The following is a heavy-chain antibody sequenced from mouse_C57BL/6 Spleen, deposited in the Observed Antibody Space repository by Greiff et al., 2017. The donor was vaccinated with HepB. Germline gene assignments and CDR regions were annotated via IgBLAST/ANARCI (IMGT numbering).Heavy chain of an antibody. D-gene: IGHD1-1*01. CDR1: GYTFTAYE. V-gene: IGHV1-15*01. Sequence: VQLQQSGAELVRPGASVTLSCKASGYTFTAYEMHWVKQTPVHGLEWIGAIDPETGGTAYNQKFKGKAILTADKSSSTAYMELRSLTSEDSAVYYCTSYGSSSWFAYWGQGTLVTVSA. CDR3: TSYGSSSWFAY. J-gene: IGHJ3*01. CDR2: IDPETGGT.